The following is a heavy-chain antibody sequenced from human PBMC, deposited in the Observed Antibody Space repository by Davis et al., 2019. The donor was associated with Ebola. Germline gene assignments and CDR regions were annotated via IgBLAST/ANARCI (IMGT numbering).Heavy chain of an antibody. V-gene: IGHV5-51*01. CDR1: GYTFPSHW. J-gene: IGHJ3*02. CDR3: ASLRRTITGMDDGFDI. Sequence: KVSCKGSGYTFPSHWIGWVRQMPGKGLDWMGIIYPGDSDTRYSPSFRGQVTISADKSTRTAYLQWGRLKASDTAMYYCASLRRTITGMDDGFDIWGQGTKVTVSS. CDR2: IYPGDSDT. D-gene: IGHD1-20*01.